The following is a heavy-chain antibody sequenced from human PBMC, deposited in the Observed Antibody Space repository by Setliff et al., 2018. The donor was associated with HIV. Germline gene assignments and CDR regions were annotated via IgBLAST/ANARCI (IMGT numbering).Heavy chain of an antibody. J-gene: IGHJ3*02. CDR1: GFLFGNSW. D-gene: IGHD1-26*01. CDR3: ARDPGWGALDI. V-gene: IGHV3-7*03. CDR2: MNQDGSTK. Sequence: PGGSLRLSCVASGFLFGNSWMVWVRHTPGTGLEWVAVMNQDGSTKNYVDSAKGRFTISRDNAKNSLYFQMDSLRDDDTAVYYCARDPGWGALDIWGQGTMVTVSS.